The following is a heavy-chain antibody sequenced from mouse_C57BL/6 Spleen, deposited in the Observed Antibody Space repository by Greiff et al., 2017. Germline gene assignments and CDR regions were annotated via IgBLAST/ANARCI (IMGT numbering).Heavy chain of an antibody. J-gene: IGHJ2*01. CDR1: GYTFTSYW. V-gene: IGHV1-61*01. Sequence: VKLQQPGAELVRPGSSVKLSCKASGYTFTSYWMDWVKQRPGQGLEWIGNIYPSDSETHYNQKFKDKATLTVDKSSSTAYMQLSSLTSEDSAVYYCARGGKLGSFDYWGQGTTLTVSS. CDR3: ARGGKLGSFDY. D-gene: IGHD4-1*01. CDR2: IYPSDSET.